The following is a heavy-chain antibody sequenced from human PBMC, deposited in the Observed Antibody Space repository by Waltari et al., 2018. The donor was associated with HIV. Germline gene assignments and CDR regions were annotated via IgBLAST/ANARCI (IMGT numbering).Heavy chain of an antibody. CDR3: ARTSYYYDDSGYYRLYYFDY. V-gene: IGHV4-59*01. CDR1: GGSISRFY. D-gene: IGHD3-22*01. CDR2: TYESGST. J-gene: IGHJ4*02. Sequence: QVHLQESGPGLVKPSETLSLTCTVSGGSISRFYWRWLRQSPGEGLEWIGSTYESGSTSNNPSLKSRATISVDTSKNQFSLRLHSVTAADTAVYFCARTSYYYDDSGYYRLYYFDYWGQGTLVTVSS.